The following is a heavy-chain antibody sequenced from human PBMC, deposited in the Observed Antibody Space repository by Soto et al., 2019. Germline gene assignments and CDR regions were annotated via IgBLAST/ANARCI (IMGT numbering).Heavy chain of an antibody. D-gene: IGHD6-19*01. V-gene: IGHV3-21*04. CDR3: ARGGGSGPPRDDDY. CDR1: GFTFSSYS. J-gene: IGHJ4*02. CDR2: ISSSSSYI. Sequence: GGSLRLSCAASGFTFSSYSMNWVRQAPGKGLEWVSSISSSSSYIYYADSVKGRFTISRDNSKNTLYVQMNSLKTEDTAVYYCARGGGSGPPRDDDYWGPGTRVTVSS.